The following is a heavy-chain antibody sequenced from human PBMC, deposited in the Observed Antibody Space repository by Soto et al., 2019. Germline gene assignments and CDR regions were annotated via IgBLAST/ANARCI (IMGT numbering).Heavy chain of an antibody. CDR1: GFTFSSYG. CDR2: IWYDGSNK. J-gene: IGHJ6*02. V-gene: IGHV3-33*01. CDR3: ARVLGQWLANGMDV. D-gene: IGHD6-19*01. Sequence: ESGGGVVQPGRSLRLSCAASGFTFSSYGMHWVRQAPGKGLEWVAVIWYDGSNKYYADSVKGRFTISRDNSKNTLYLQMNSLRAEDTAVYYCARVLGQWLANGMDVWGQGTTVTVSS.